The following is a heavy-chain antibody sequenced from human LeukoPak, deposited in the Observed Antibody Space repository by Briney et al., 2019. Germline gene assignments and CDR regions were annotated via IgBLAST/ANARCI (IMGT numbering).Heavy chain of an antibody. J-gene: IGHJ4*02. CDR1: GFTFSNYA. V-gene: IGHV3-23*01. D-gene: IGHD3-10*01. CDR3: AKEYDGSGSYPVDY. Sequence: GGSLRLSCAASGFTFSNYAMSWVRQAPGKGLEWVSAVSGSGTSTYYADSVKGRFTISRDNSKKTLYLQMNSLRAEDTAVYYCAKEYDGSGSYPVDYWGQGTLVTVSS. CDR2: VSGSGTST.